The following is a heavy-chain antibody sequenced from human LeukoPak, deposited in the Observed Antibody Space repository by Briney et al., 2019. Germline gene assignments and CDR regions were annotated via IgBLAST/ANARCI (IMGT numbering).Heavy chain of an antibody. J-gene: IGHJ4*02. D-gene: IGHD6-13*01. CDR2: IKSKTDGCTT. CDR3: TTGAGYSSSDY. CDR1: GFTFSNAW. V-gene: IGHV3-15*01. Sequence: GGSLRLSCAASGFTFSNAWMSWVRQAPGKGREWVGRIKSKTDGCTTDYAAPVKGRFTISRDDSKNTLYLQMNSLKTEDTAVYYCTTGAGYSSSDYWGQGTLVTVSS.